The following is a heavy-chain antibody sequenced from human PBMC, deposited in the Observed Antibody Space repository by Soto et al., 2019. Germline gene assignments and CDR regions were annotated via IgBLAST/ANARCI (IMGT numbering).Heavy chain of an antibody. CDR1: GGSISSYY. CDR3: AREASIAARPGFNYFDY. CDR2: IYYSGNT. D-gene: IGHD6-6*01. J-gene: IGHJ4*02. Sequence: SETLSLTCTVSGGSISSYYWSWIRQPPGKGLEWIGYIYYSGNTNYNPSLKSRVTISVDTSKNQFSLKLSSVTAADTAVYYCAREASIAARPGFNYFDYWGQGTLVTVSS. V-gene: IGHV4-59*12.